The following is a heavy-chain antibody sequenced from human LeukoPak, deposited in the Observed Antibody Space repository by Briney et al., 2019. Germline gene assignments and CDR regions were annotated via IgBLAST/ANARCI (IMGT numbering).Heavy chain of an antibody. CDR1: GGSFSGYY. CDR2: INHSGST. Sequence: SETLSLTCAVYGGSFSGYYWSWIRQPPGKGLEWIGEINHSGSTNYNPSLKSRVTISVDTSKNQFSLKLSSVTAADTAVYYCARRGFRLSYWGQGTLVTVSS. CDR3: ARRGFRLSY. D-gene: IGHD2-21*02. V-gene: IGHV4-34*01. J-gene: IGHJ4*02.